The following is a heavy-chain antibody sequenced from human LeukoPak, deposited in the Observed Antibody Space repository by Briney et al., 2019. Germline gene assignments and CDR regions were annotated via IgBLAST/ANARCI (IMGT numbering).Heavy chain of an antibody. CDR2: INHSGST. V-gene: IGHV4-34*01. CDR3: ARVSGQLVGYFDY. Sequence: SETLSLTCAVYGGSFSGYYWSWIRQPPGKGLEWIGEINHSGSTNYNPSLKSRVTISVDTSKNQFSLKLSSVTAADTAVYYCARVSGQLVGYFDYWGQGTLVTVSS. D-gene: IGHD6-13*01. J-gene: IGHJ4*02. CDR1: GGSFSGYY.